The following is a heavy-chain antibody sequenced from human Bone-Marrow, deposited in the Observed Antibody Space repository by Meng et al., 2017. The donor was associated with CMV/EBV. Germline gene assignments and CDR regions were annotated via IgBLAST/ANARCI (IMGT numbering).Heavy chain of an antibody. CDR3: ARATLPHYYDSSGYYVAFDY. D-gene: IGHD3-22*01. CDR2: INWNGGST. J-gene: IGHJ4*02. Sequence: GESLKISCAASGFTFDDYGMSWVRQAPGKGLEWVSGINWNGGSTAYADSVKGRFTISRNNAKKSLYLQMNSLRAEDTALYYCARATLPHYYDSSGYYVAFDYWGQRTLVTVSS. CDR1: GFTFDDYG. V-gene: IGHV3-20*04.